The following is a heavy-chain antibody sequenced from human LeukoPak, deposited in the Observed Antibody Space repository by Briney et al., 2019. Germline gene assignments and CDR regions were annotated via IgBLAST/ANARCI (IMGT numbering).Heavy chain of an antibody. V-gene: IGHV4-59*12. CDR2: IYYSGST. Sequence: PSETLSLTCTVSGGSMSSYYWSWIRQPPGKGLEWIGYIYYSGSTNYNPSLKSQVTISVDTSKNQFSLKLSSVTAADTAVYYCARLAMVRGVIPTYYYYYMDVWGKGTTVTISS. J-gene: IGHJ6*03. D-gene: IGHD3-10*01. CDR3: ARLAMVRGVIPTYYYYYMDV. CDR1: GGSMSSYY.